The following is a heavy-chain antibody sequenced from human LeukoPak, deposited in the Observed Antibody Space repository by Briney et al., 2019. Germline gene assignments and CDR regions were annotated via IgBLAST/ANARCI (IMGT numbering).Heavy chain of an antibody. Sequence: GGSLRLSCAASGFTFSNYWMSWVRHAPGKGLVWVSSINSDGRSRHYAASVKGRFTISRDNAKNTLHLQMTSLRAEDTAVYYCARGGPDSSDYSSLFDYWGRGILVTVPS. CDR3: ARGGPDSSDYSSLFDY. D-gene: IGHD3-22*01. CDR1: GFTFSNYW. J-gene: IGHJ4*02. CDR2: INSDGRSR. V-gene: IGHV3-74*01.